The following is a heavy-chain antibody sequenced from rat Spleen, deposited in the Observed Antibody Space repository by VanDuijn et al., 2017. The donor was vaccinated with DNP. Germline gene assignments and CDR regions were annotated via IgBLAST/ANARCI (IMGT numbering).Heavy chain of an antibody. CDR1: RITFSDHN. V-gene: IGHV5-7*01. CDR2: ISYDGSDT. D-gene: IGHD1-12*01. Sequence: EVQLVESGGGLVQPGRSLKLSCAVSRITFSDHNMAWVRQAPKKGLEWVATISYDGSDTYYRDSVKGRFTISRDNAQSTLYLQMDSLSSEDTATYYCARHRTIMPYYYAMDAWGQGASVTVSS. J-gene: IGHJ4*01. CDR3: ARHRTIMPYYYAMDA.